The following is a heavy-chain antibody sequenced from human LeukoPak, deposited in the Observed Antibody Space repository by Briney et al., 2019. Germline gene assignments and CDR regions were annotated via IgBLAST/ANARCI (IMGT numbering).Heavy chain of an antibody. Sequence: PGGSLRLSCAASGFIFDNYAMSWVRQAPGKGLEWVSAISGSGGSTYYADSVKGRFTISRDNSKNTLYLQMNSLRAEDTAVYYCAKDFVAAAGYFQHWGQGTLVTVSS. CDR1: GFIFDNYA. CDR2: ISGSGGST. V-gene: IGHV3-23*01. D-gene: IGHD6-13*01. CDR3: AKDFVAAAGYFQH. J-gene: IGHJ1*01.